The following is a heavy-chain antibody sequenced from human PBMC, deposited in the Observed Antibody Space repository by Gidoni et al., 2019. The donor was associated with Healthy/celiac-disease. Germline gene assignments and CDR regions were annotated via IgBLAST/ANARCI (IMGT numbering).Heavy chain of an antibody. V-gene: IGHV3-11*01. J-gene: IGHJ3*02. Sequence: QVQLVESVGGLGKPRGSLRLSCAASGFTFRHYYLSWIRQAPWKGLEWVSYIMSSGSTIHYADAVKGLFTISRDSAKNSLYLQMNSLRAEDTAVYYCARAYYGSRVLHAFDIWGQGTMVTVSS. D-gene: IGHD3-22*01. CDR2: IMSSGSTI. CDR1: GFTFRHYY. CDR3: ARAYYGSRVLHAFDI.